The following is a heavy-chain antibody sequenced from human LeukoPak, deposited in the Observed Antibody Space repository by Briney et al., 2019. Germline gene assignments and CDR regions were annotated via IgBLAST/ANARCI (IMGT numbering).Heavy chain of an antibody. V-gene: IGHV4-34*01. D-gene: IGHD5-18*01. CDR1: GGSFSGYY. J-gene: IGHJ4*02. CDR3: ARVRYSYAYYFDY. Sequence: SETLSLTCAVYGGSFSGYYWSWIRQPPGKGLEWIGEINHSGSTNYNPSLKSRVTISVDTSKNQLSPKLSSVTAADTAVYYCARVRYSYAYYFDYWGQGTLVTVSS. CDR2: INHSGST.